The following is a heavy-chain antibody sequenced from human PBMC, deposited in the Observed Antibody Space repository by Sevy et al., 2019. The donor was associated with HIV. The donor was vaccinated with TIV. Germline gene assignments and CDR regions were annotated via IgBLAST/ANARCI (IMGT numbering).Heavy chain of an antibody. CDR1: GFTFSSYA. V-gene: IGHV3-23*01. CDR3: AKGTGWLRTYFDY. J-gene: IGHJ4*02. Sequence: GGSLRLSCAASGFTFSSYAMSWVRQAPGKGLEWVSAISGSGGSAYYADSVKGRFTISRDNSKNTLYLQMNSLRAEDTAVYYCAKGTGWLRTYFDYWGQGTLVTVSS. CDR2: ISGSGGSA. D-gene: IGHD5-12*01.